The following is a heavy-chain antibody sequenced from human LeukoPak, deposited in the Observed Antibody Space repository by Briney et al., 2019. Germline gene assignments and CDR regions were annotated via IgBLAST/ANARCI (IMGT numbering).Heavy chain of an antibody. J-gene: IGHJ3*02. CDR2: IYYSGST. V-gene: IGHV4-59*11. CDR1: GGSISSHY. D-gene: IGHD1-26*01. Sequence: SETLSLTCTGSGGSISSHYWSWIRQPPGKGLEWIGYIYYSGSTNYNPSLKSRVTISVDTSKNQFSLKLSSVTAADTAVYYCARDPTPRGSLADAFDIWGQGTMVTVSS. CDR3: ARDPTPRGSLADAFDI.